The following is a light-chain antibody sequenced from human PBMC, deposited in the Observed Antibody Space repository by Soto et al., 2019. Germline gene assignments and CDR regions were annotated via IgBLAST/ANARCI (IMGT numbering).Light chain of an antibody. CDR1: QSISRH. CDR2: AAS. CDR3: QQDYTSHFS. J-gene: IGKJ3*01. V-gene: IGKV1-39*01. Sequence: DLQMTQSPSSLSASVGDRVTITCRASQSISRHLNWYQQKIGKAPKLLIYAASTLQSGVPSRFSGSGSGTDFTLTISSLQPEDFATYFCQQDYTSHFSFGPGTKVNL.